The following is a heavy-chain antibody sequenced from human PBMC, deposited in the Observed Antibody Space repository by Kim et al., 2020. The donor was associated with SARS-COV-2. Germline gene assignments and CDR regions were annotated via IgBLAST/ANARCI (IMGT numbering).Heavy chain of an antibody. CDR2: INHSGSS. CDR1: GGSFSGYY. J-gene: IGHJ4*02. D-gene: IGHD4-17*01. Sequence: SETLSLTCAVYGGSFSGYYWNWIRQPPGKGLEWIGEINHSGSSYHNPSLKSRVTISVDTSTKQFSLKLRSVTAADTAVYYCARGDDYGDREGFDYWGQGSLVTVSS. CDR3: ARGDDYGDREGFDY. V-gene: IGHV4-34*01.